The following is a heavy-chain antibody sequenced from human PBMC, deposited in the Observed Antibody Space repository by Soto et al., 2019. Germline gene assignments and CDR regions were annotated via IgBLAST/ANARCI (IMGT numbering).Heavy chain of an antibody. V-gene: IGHV4-39*01. CDR1: GVSISSSNYY. Sequence: PSETLSLTCTVSGVSISSSNYYWGWIRQPPGKGLEWIGTFYYGGNTYSKPSLKSRVTISVDTSKNHFSLKLSSVTAADTAVYYCARHGAIYSNSWYDFDYWGQGTLVTVSS. CDR2: FYYGGNT. D-gene: IGHD5-18*01. CDR3: ARHGAIYSNSWYDFDY. J-gene: IGHJ4*02.